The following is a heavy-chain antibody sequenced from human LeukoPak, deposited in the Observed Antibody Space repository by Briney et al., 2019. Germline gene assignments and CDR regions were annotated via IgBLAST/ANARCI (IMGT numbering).Heavy chain of an antibody. CDR1: GGSFSGYY. Sequence: SETLSLTCAVYGGSFSGYYLSWIRQPPGKGLEWIGEINHSGSTNYNPSLKSRVTISVDTSKNQFSLKLSPVTAADTAVYYCARGRFWNDYWGQGTLVTVSS. J-gene: IGHJ4*02. D-gene: IGHD1-1*01. CDR3: ARGRFWNDY. V-gene: IGHV4-34*01. CDR2: INHSGST.